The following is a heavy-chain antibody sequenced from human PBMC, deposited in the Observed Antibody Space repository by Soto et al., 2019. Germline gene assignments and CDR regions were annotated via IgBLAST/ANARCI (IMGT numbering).Heavy chain of an antibody. V-gene: IGHV1-69*02. CDR1: GDTFSRHT. CDR2: IIPILGIA. CDR3: ARVAEMGTVTKGYYYYMDV. J-gene: IGHJ6*03. D-gene: IGHD4-17*01. Sequence: QVQLVQSGAEVKKPGSSVKVSCKASGDTFSRHTISWVRQAPGQGLEWMGRIIPILGIANYAQMFQGRVRITADKSTGTAYIDLGSMRSEDTAVYYCARVAEMGTVTKGYYYYMDVWGKGTTVTVSS.